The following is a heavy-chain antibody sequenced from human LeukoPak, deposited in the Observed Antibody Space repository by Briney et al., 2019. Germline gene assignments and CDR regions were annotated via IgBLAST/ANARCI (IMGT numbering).Heavy chain of an antibody. Sequence: SETLSLTCSVSGGSIGTNYWSWIRQVPGKGLEWIGYSSYSGSTNYNPSLKSRVTISVDTSKNQFSLNLSSVTAADTAVYYCARHSPFYYDSSGYRAFDIWGQGTMVTVSS. J-gene: IGHJ3*02. V-gene: IGHV4-59*08. D-gene: IGHD3-22*01. CDR2: SSYSGST. CDR3: ARHSPFYYDSSGYRAFDI. CDR1: GGSIGTNY.